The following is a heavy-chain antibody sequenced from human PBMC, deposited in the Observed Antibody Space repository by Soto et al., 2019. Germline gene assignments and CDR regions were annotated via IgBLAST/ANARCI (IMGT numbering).Heavy chain of an antibody. Sequence: ASVKVAGKASGYTFTSYGISWVRQAPGQGLEWMGWISAYNGNTNYAQKLQGRVTMTTDTSTSTAYMELRSLRSDDTAVYYCARDREGGIAAAGDYYYYGMDVWGQGTTVTVSS. CDR3: ARDREGGIAAAGDYYYYGMDV. CDR1: GYTFTSYG. D-gene: IGHD6-13*01. J-gene: IGHJ6*02. CDR2: ISAYNGNT. V-gene: IGHV1-18*01.